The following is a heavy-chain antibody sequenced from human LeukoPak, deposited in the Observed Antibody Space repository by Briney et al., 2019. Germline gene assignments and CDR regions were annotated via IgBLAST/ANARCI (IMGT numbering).Heavy chain of an antibody. V-gene: IGHV3-30-3*01. CDR2: ISYDGSNK. Sequence: GGSLRLSCAASGFTFSSYAMHWVRQAPGKGLEWVAVISYDGSNKYYADSVKGRFTISRDNSKNTLYPQMNSLRAEDTAVYYCARDGSSSWPPTWGQGTLVTVSS. D-gene: IGHD6-13*01. CDR3: ARDGSSSWPPT. CDR1: GFTFSSYA. J-gene: IGHJ5*02.